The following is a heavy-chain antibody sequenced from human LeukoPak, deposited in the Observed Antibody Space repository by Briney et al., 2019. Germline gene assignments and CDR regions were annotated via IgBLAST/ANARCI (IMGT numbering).Heavy chain of an antibody. V-gene: IGHV1-8*01. Sequence: ASVKVSCKASGYTFTSYDINWVRQATGQGLEWMGWMNPNSGNTGYAQKFQGRVTMTTDTSTSTAYMELRSLRSDDTAVYYCARDQRAFVDYYDSSGYYYWGQGTLVTVSS. CDR2: MNPNSGNT. CDR1: GYTFTSYD. D-gene: IGHD3-22*01. CDR3: ARDQRAFVDYYDSSGYYY. J-gene: IGHJ4*02.